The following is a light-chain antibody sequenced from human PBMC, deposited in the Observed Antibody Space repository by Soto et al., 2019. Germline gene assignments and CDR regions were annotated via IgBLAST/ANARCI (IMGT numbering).Light chain of an antibody. CDR2: EVS. V-gene: IGLV2-8*01. CDR1: SSDVGAYNS. J-gene: IGLJ2*01. Sequence: QSALTQPSSASGSPGQSVTISCTGTSSDVGAYNSVSWYQHYPGKAPNLVIYEVSKRPSGVPDRFSGSKSGNTASLTVAGLQAEGEADYYCSSYAGATNLVFGGGTKLTVL. CDR3: SSYAGATNLV.